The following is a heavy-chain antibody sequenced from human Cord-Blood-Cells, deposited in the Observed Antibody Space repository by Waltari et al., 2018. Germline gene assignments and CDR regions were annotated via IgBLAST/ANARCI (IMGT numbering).Heavy chain of an antibody. CDR2: IYSGGST. CDR3: ARDGGMDV. Sequence: EVQLVESGGAFIQPGGSLRLSCAASGFTVSSTYMSWVRQAQGKGLELVSVIYSGGSTYYADSVKGRFTISRDNSKNTLYLQMNSLRAEDTAVYYCARDGGMDVWGKGTTVTVSS. V-gene: IGHV3-53*01. D-gene: IGHD3-3*01. J-gene: IGHJ6*04. CDR1: GFTVSSTY.